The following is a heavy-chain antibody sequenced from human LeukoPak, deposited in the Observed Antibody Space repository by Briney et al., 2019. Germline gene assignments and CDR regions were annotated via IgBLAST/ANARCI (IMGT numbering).Heavy chain of an antibody. CDR1: GYTFTSYA. D-gene: IGHD1-26*01. CDR3: ARDGIGWAFDI. V-gene: IGHV1-18*01. J-gene: IGHJ3*02. CDR2: ISAYNGNT. Sequence: ASVKVSCKASGYTFTSYAISWVRQAPGQGLEWMGWISAYNGNTNYAQNLQGRVTITTDTSTRTAYMELRSLRSDDTAVYHCARDGIGWAFDIWGQGTMVSVSS.